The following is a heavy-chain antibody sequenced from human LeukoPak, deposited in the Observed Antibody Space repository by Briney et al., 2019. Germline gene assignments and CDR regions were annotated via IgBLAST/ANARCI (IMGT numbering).Heavy chain of an antibody. CDR3: ARRGDGYNSPRFDY. D-gene: IGHD5-24*01. J-gene: IGHJ4*02. V-gene: IGHV4-39*01. Sequence: SEPLSLTCTVSGGSISSSSYYWGWIRQPPGKGLVWIGSIYYSGSTYYNPSLKSRVTISVDTSKNQFSLKLSSVTAADTAVYYCARRGDGYNSPRFDYWGQGTLVTVSS. CDR1: GGSISSSSYY. CDR2: IYYSGST.